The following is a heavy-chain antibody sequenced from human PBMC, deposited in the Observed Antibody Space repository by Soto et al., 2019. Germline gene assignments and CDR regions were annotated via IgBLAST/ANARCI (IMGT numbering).Heavy chain of an antibody. Sequence: QVQVVESGGGVVQPGGSLRLSCAASGFTFSTSAMHWVRQAPGKGLEWLAMISYGGNNKYYADSVKGRFTISRDISESTLYLQMNRLRTEDMAVYYCAREEFEDGRGHFGSGGQGTLVSFPS. CDR3: AREEFEDGRGHFGS. V-gene: IGHV3-30-3*01. CDR1: GFTFSTSA. J-gene: IGHJ4*02. D-gene: IGHD3-22*01. CDR2: ISYGGNNK.